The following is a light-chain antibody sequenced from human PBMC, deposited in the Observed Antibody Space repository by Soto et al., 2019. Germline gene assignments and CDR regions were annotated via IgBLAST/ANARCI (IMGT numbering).Light chain of an antibody. CDR1: SSDVGGYNY. V-gene: IGLV2-14*01. CDR3: SSYTSSRAYV. CDR2: EVS. J-gene: IGLJ1*01. Sequence: VLTHPASVSGSPGQSMTISCTGTSSDVGGYNYVSWYQQQSGKAPKLMIHEVSNRPSGVSNRFSGSKSGNTASLTISGLQAEDEADYYCSSYTSSRAYVFGIGTKVTVL.